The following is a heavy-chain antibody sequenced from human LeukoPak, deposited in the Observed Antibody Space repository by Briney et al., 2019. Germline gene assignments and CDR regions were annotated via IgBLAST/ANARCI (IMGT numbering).Heavy chain of an antibody. J-gene: IGHJ4*02. D-gene: IGHD3-16*01. V-gene: IGHV4-31*03. CDR3: ARAGGFFSPFGY. CDR2: IYYSGST. CDR1: GGSISSGGYY. Sequence: SETLSLTCTVSGGSISSGGYYWSWIRQHPGKGLEWIGYIYYSGSTYYNPSLKSRVTISVDTSKNQFPLKLSSVTAADTAVYYCARAGGFFSPFGYWGQGTLVTVSS.